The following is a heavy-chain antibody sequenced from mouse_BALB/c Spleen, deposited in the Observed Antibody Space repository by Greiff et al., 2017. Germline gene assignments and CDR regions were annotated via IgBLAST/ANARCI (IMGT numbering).Heavy chain of an antibody. CDR1: GFNIKDYY. CDR2: IDPENGDT. CDR3: NGGRTRYYAMDD. J-gene: IGHJ4*01. Sequence: EVQLQQSGAELVRSGASVKLSCTASGFNIKDYYMHWVKQRPEQGLEWIGWIDPENGDTEYAPKFQGKATMTADTSSNTAYLQLSSLTSEDTAVYYCNGGRTRYYAMDDWGQGTSVTGSS. V-gene: IGHV14-4*02.